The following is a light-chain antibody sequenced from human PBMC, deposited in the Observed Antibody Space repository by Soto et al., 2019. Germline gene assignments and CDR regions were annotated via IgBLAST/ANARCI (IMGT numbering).Light chain of an antibody. CDR2: KAS. V-gene: IGKV1-5*03. CDR1: QSSSSW. J-gene: IGKJ1*01. Sequence: IKVTQSPSTLSASIGDRVAITCRISQSSSSWLAWYQQKPGKAPKLLIYKASSLESGVPSRFSGSGSGTEFTLTISSLQPDDFATYYCQQYNSYSPWTFGQGTKVDNK. CDR3: QQYNSYSPWT.